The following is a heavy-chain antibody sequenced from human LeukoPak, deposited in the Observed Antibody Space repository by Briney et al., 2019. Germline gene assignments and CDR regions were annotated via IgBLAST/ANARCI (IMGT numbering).Heavy chain of an antibody. J-gene: IGHJ4*02. CDR2: IWYDGSNK. CDR1: GFTFSSYG. V-gene: IGHV3-33*01. D-gene: IGHD3-3*01. Sequence: PGGSLRLSCAASGFTFSSYGMHWVRQAPGKGLEWVAVIWYDGSNKYYADSVKGRFTISRDNSKNTLYLQMNSLKAEDTAVYYCATNRVVTLRGDYWGQGTLVTVSS. CDR3: ATNRVVTLRGDY.